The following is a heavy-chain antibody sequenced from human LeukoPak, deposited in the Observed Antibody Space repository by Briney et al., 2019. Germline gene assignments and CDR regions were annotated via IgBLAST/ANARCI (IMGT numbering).Heavy chain of an antibody. V-gene: IGHV4-4*07. D-gene: IGHD2-2*01. Sequence: SETLSLTCSVSGGSISTYYWSWIRQPAGKGLEWIGRIYTTGGTNYNPSLKSRVTMSVDTSKNQFSLKLSSVTAADTAVYYCARAPMPNYYYYYMDVWGKGTTVTVSS. CDR2: IYTTGGT. J-gene: IGHJ6*03. CDR1: GGSISTYY. CDR3: ARAPMPNYYYYYMDV.